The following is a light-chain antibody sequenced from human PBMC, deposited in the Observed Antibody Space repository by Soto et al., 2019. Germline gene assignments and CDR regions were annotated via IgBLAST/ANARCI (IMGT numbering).Light chain of an antibody. V-gene: IGKV1-39*01. CDR3: QQSYSTLFT. J-gene: IGKJ3*01. Sequence: DIQMTQSPSSLSASVGDRVTITCRASQTISSNLNWYQQRPGKAPKLMIYAASSLQSGVSSRFSGSGSGTDFTLTISDLQPEDFATYYCQQSYSTLFTFGPGTQVDIK. CDR2: AAS. CDR1: QTISSN.